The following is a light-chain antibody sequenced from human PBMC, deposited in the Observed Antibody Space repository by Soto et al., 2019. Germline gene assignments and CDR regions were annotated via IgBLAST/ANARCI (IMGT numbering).Light chain of an antibody. Sequence: QSVLTQPPSASGTPGQRVTIACSGSSSNIGSNTVNWYQQLPGTAPKVLIYSNNQRPSGVPDRFSGSKSATSASLAISGLQSHDEAEYYCAAWDDSLNGVVFGGGTKLTVL. V-gene: IGLV1-44*01. CDR1: SSNIGSNT. CDR3: AAWDDSLNGVV. J-gene: IGLJ2*01. CDR2: SNN.